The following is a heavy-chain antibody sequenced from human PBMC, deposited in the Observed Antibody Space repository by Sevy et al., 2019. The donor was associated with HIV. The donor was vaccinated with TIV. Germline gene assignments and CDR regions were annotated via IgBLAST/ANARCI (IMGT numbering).Heavy chain of an antibody. CDR2: ISSSSSYI. D-gene: IGHD4-17*01. V-gene: IGHV3-21*01. CDR1: GFTFSSYS. Sequence: GESLKISCAASGFTFSSYSMNWVRQAPGKGLEWVSSISSSSSYIYYADSVKGRFTISRVNAKNSLYLQMNSLRAEDTAVYYCARQTTYGGGDYWGQGTLVTVSS. J-gene: IGHJ4*02. CDR3: ARQTTYGGGDY.